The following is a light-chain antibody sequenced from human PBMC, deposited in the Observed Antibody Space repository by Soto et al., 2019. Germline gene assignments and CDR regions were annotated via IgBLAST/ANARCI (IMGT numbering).Light chain of an antibody. V-gene: IGKV3D-15*01. Sequence: EIVMTQSPATLSVSPGERATLSCRASRSVSSNLAWYQQKPGQAPRLLIYGPSTRATGIPARFSGSGSGTEFTLTISSLRSEDFAIYYCQQYKNWPAITFGQGTRLEI. CDR1: RSVSSN. CDR3: QQYKNWPAIT. J-gene: IGKJ5*01. CDR2: GPS.